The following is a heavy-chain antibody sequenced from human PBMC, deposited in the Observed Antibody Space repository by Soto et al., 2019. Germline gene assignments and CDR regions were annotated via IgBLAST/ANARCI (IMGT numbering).Heavy chain of an antibody. CDR2: VYHSWST. Sequence: SETLYLACTVSGGSISSDYWNWIRQPPGKGLEWIGYVYHSWSTKYNPSLKSRVTISVDTSKNQLSLKLSSVTAADTAVYYCARFGTSPNGNWFDPWGQGTLVTVSS. V-gene: IGHV4-59*01. CDR3: ARFGTSPNGNWFDP. J-gene: IGHJ5*02. D-gene: IGHD3-10*01. CDR1: GGSISSDY.